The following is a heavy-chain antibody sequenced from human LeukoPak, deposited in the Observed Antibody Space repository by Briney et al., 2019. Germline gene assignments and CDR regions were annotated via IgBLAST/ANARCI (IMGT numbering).Heavy chain of an antibody. CDR3: AREPPDFWSGYFLNYWFDP. Sequence: ASQTLSLTCTVSGGSISSGSYYWSWIRQPAGKGLEWIGRIYTSGSTNYNPSLKSRVTISVDTSKNQFSLKLSSVTAADTAVYYCAREPPDFWSGYFLNYWFDPWGQGTLVTVSS. D-gene: IGHD3-3*01. CDR1: GGSISSGSYY. V-gene: IGHV4-61*02. CDR2: IYTSGST. J-gene: IGHJ5*02.